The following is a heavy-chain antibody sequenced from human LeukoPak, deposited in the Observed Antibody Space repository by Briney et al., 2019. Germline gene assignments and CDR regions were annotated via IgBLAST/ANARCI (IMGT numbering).Heavy chain of an antibody. J-gene: IGHJ4*02. V-gene: IGHV3-30*02. CDR1: GFTFSSYG. D-gene: IGHD2-2*01. CDR2: IWYDGSNK. CDR3: AKVAHCSSTSCPDY. Sequence: PGGSLRLSCAASGFTFSSYGMHWVRQAPGKGLEWVAVIWYDGSNKYYADSVKGRFTISRDNSKNTLYLQMNSLRAEDTAVYYCAKVAHCSSTSCPDYWGQGTLVTVSS.